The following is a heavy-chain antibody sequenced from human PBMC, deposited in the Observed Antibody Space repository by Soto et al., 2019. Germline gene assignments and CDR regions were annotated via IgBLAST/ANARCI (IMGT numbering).Heavy chain of an antibody. CDR3: ARDVTYYYDSSGFAAY. J-gene: IGHJ4*02. D-gene: IGHD3-22*01. V-gene: IGHV1-18*01. Sequence: ASVKVSCKASGYTFTSYGISWVRQAPGQGLEWMGWISAYNGNTNYAQKLQGRVTMTTDTSTSTAYMELRSLRSDDTAVYYCARDVTYYYDSSGFAAYSGQGTLVTVSS. CDR1: GYTFTSYG. CDR2: ISAYNGNT.